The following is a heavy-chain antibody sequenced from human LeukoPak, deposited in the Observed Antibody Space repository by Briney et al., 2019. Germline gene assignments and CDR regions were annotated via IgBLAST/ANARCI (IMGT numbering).Heavy chain of an antibody. CDR2: ISWNSGSI. Sequence: GGSLRLSCAASGFTFSDFWMHWVRQAPGKGLEWVSGISWNSGSIGYADSVKGRFTISRDNAKNSLYLQMNSLRAEDTALYYCAKDAYYYDSSGYYYFSAFDIWGQGTMVTVSS. D-gene: IGHD3-22*01. J-gene: IGHJ3*02. CDR3: AKDAYYYDSSGYYYFSAFDI. CDR1: GFTFSDFW. V-gene: IGHV3-9*01.